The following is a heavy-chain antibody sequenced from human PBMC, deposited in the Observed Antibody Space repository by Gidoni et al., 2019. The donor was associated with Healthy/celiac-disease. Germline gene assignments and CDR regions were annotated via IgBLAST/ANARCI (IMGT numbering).Heavy chain of an antibody. CDR1: GYTFTSYD. CDR3: ARGDFRSIVVVIDAFDI. V-gene: IGHV1-8*01. J-gene: IGHJ3*02. CDR2: MNPNSSNT. D-gene: IGHD3-22*01. Sequence: QVQLVQSGAEVKKPGASVKVSCKASGYTFTSYDINWVRQATGQGLEWMGWMNPNSSNTGYAQKFQGRVTMTRNTSISTAYMELSSLRSEDTAVYYCARGDFRSIVVVIDAFDIWGQGTMVTVSS.